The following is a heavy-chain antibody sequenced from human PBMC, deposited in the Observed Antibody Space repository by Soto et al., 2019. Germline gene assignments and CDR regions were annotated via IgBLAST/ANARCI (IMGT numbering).Heavy chain of an antibody. CDR1: GGSVSSSSYY. CDR3: ARREVATIFAFDI. V-gene: IGHV4-39*01. CDR2: IYYSGST. D-gene: IGHD5-12*01. Sequence: SETLSLTCTVSGGSVSSSSYYWGWIRQPPGKGLEWIGSIYYSGSTYYNPSLKSRVTISVDTSKNQFSLKLSSVTAADTAVYYWARREVATIFAFDIWGQGTMVTVSS. J-gene: IGHJ3*02.